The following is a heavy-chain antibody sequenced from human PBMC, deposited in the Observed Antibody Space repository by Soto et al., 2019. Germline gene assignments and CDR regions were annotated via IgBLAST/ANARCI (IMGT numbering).Heavy chain of an antibody. V-gene: IGHV3-53*01. CDR3: ARAQYGYNFLYEPT. D-gene: IGHD5-12*01. CDR2: IYSVGST. Sequence: GGSLRLSCAASGFTVSSNYMSWVRQAPGKGLEWVSVIYSVGSTDYADSVKGRFNISRDNSKNTLYLQMNSLRAEDTAVYYCARAQYGYNFLYEPTWGQGTLVTVSS. CDR1: GFTVSSNY. J-gene: IGHJ4*02.